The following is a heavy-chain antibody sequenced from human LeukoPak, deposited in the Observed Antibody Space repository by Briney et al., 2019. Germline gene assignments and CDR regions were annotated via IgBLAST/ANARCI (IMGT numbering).Heavy chain of an antibody. V-gene: IGHV4-39*01. Sequence: KPSETLSLTCTVSGGSISSSSYYWGWIRQPPGKGLERIGSIYYSGSTYYNPSLKSRVTISVDTSKNQFSLKLSSVTAADTAVYYCATLVPYSSSWYAGGDAFDIWGQGTMVTVSS. CDR3: ATLVPYSSSWYAGGDAFDI. D-gene: IGHD6-13*01. CDR1: GGSISSSSYY. J-gene: IGHJ3*02. CDR2: IYYSGST.